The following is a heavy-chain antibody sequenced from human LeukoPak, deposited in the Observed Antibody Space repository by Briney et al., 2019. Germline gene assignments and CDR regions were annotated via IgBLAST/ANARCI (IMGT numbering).Heavy chain of an antibody. CDR1: GGSFSGYY. CDR3: ARRPRNTGSDDGPSGLDY. V-gene: IGHV4-34*01. CDR2: SSHSGST. Sequence: SETLSLTCAVYGGSFSGYYWSWIRQPPGKGLEWIGESSHSGSTNYSPSLKSRVTISVDTSKNQFSLRLNSVTAADTAVYYCARRPRNTGSDDGPSGLDYWGQGTLVTVSS. J-gene: IGHJ4*02. D-gene: IGHD1-26*01.